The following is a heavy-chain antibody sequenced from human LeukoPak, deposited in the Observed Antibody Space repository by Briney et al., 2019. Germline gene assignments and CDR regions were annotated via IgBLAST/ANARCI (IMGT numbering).Heavy chain of an antibody. CDR3: ARLPTYSGTYAGFDY. D-gene: IGHD1-26*01. V-gene: IGHV3-23*01. J-gene: IGHJ4*02. Sequence: GGSLRLSCAASGFTYSTYAMTWVRQAPGKGLEWVSAISGSGGNTYYADSVKGRFTISRDNSKNTLYLQMNSLRAEDTAVYYCARLPTYSGTYAGFDYWGQGTLVTVSS. CDR2: ISGSGGNT. CDR1: GFTYSTYA.